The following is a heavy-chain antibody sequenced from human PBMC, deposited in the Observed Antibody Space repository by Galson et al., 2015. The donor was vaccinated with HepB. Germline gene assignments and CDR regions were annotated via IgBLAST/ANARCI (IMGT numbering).Heavy chain of an antibody. Sequence: SLRLSCAASGFTFSSYEMNWVRQAPGKGLEWVSYVSKSGWTTYYADSVKGRFTISRDNAKNSLYLQMNRLGAEDTAVYYCARDPGIAAAGTTVDYWGQGILVTVSS. D-gene: IGHD6-13*01. CDR2: VSKSGWTT. V-gene: IGHV3-48*03. J-gene: IGHJ4*02. CDR3: ARDPGIAAAGTTVDY. CDR1: GFTFSSYE.